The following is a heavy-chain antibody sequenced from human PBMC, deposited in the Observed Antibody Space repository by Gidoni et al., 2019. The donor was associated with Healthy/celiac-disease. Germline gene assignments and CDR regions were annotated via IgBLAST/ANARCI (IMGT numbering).Heavy chain of an antibody. D-gene: IGHD6-13*01. V-gene: IGHV3-66*01. CDR1: GFTVSSNY. Sequence: EVQLVESGGGLVQPGGSLRLSCAASGFTVSSNYMSWVRQAPGKGLEGVSVIYSCGSTYYADSVKGRFTISRDNSKNTLYLQMNSLRAEDTAVYYCARVGLYSSSWYPHGAFDIWGQGTMVTVSS. CDR3: ARVGLYSSSWYPHGAFDI. CDR2: IYSCGST. J-gene: IGHJ3*02.